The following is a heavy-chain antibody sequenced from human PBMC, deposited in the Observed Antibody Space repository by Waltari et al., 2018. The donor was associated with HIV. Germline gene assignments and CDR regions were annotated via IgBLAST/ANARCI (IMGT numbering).Heavy chain of an antibody. CDR3: ARSSITGTSGGGMDV. D-gene: IGHD1-7*01. V-gene: IGHV1-8*02. CDR1: GYTFTSYG. J-gene: IGHJ6*02. Sequence: QVQLVQSGAEVKKPGASVKVSCKASGYTFTSYGISWVRQATGQGLEWMGWMNPNMGNTGYAQKFQGRVTMTRNTSISTAYMELSSLRSEDTAVNYCARSSITGTSGGGMDVWGQGTTVTVSS. CDR2: MNPNMGNT.